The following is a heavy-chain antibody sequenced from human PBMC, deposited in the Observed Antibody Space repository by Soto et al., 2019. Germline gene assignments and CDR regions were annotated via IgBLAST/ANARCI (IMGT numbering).Heavy chain of an antibody. CDR1: GYTFTSYA. J-gene: IGHJ4*02. D-gene: IGHD1-26*01. Sequence: QVQLVQSGAEEKKPGASVKVSCKASGYTFTSYAMHWVRQAPGQRLEWMGWINAGNGNTKYSQKFQGRVTITRDTSASTAYMELSSLRSEDTAVYYCAREGWDQYRYFDYWGQGTLVTVSS. CDR2: INAGNGNT. V-gene: IGHV1-3*05. CDR3: AREGWDQYRYFDY.